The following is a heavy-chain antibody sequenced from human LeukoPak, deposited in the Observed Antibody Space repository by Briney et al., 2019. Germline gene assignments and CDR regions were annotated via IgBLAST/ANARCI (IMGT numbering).Heavy chain of an antibody. Sequence: GGSLRLSCAASGFTFSSYAMSWVRQAPGKGLEWVSAITSGGSTYYADSVKGRFTISRDNSKNSLFLQMNRLRAEDTAIYYCAKEAYYDILYNSQAEGFMDVWGKGTAVTVS. J-gene: IGHJ6*03. CDR2: ITSGGST. CDR3: AKEAYYDILYNSQAEGFMDV. D-gene: IGHD3-9*01. CDR1: GFTFSSYA. V-gene: IGHV3-23*01.